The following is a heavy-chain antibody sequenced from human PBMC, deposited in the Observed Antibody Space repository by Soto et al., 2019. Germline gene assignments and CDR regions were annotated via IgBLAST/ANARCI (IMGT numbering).Heavy chain of an antibody. J-gene: IGHJ4*02. CDR3: ARSYCGGDCPFDY. CDR1: GGSISSYY. V-gene: IGHV4-59*01. CDR2: IYYSGST. D-gene: IGHD2-21*01. Sequence: SETLSLTCTVSGGSISSYYWSWIRQPPGKGLEWIGYIYYSGSTNYNPSLKSRVTISVDTSKNQFSLKLSSVTAADTAVYYCARSYCGGDCPFDYWGQGTLVTVSS.